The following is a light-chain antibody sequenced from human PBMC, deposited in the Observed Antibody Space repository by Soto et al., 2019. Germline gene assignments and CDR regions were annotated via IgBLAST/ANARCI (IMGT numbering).Light chain of an antibody. CDR3: QSYDNTIHSNQV. J-gene: IGLJ3*02. CDR2: ADN. Sequence: NFMLTQPHSVSESPGKTVTISCTRSSGSIASAYVQWYQQRPGSAPTTVIYADNQRPSGVPDRFSGSIDTSSNSASLTISGLKTEDESDYYCQSYDNTIHSNQVFGGGTKVTVL. V-gene: IGLV6-57*04. CDR1: SGSIASAY.